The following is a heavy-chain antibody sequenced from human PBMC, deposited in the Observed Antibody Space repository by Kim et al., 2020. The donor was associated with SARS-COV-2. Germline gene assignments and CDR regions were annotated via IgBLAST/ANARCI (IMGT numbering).Heavy chain of an antibody. D-gene: IGHD3-10*01. V-gene: IGHV4-59*01. Sequence: SETLSLTCTVSGGSISSYYWSWVRQPPGKGLEWMGYIYYSGSTNYNPSLKSRVTISVDTSKNQFSLKLSSVTAADTAVYYCARGGVRGSLYGMDVWGQGTTVTVSS. CDR3: ARGGVRGSLYGMDV. CDR2: IYYSGST. J-gene: IGHJ6*01. CDR1: GGSISSYY.